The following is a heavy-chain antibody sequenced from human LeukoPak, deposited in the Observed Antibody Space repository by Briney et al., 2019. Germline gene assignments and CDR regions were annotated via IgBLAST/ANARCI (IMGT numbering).Heavy chain of an antibody. D-gene: IGHD3-16*02. Sequence: QPGGSLRLSCAASGFTFSSYAMSWVRQAPGKGLEWVSSISGSGGSTYYADSVKGRFTMSRDNAKNSVYLQMNRLRVEDTAVYYCARRSYRGVIGLYYYYYMDVWGKGTPVTVSS. V-gene: IGHV3-23*01. CDR3: ARRSYRGVIGLYYYYYMDV. J-gene: IGHJ6*03. CDR1: GFTFSSYA. CDR2: ISGSGGST.